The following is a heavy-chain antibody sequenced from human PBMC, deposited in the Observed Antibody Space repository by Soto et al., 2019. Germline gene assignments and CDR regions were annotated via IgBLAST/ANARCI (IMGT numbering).Heavy chain of an antibody. D-gene: IGHD3-3*01. CDR3: ARGGVSTRTFDY. Sequence: GESLKISCKGSGYNFAGYWIAWVRQMPGKGLELMGIIYPSDSDTRYRPSFQGQVTISADKSISSAYLQWSSLRASDTAMYYCARGGVSTRTFDYWGQGTPVTSPQ. J-gene: IGHJ4*02. V-gene: IGHV5-51*01. CDR1: GYNFAGYW. CDR2: IYPSDSDT.